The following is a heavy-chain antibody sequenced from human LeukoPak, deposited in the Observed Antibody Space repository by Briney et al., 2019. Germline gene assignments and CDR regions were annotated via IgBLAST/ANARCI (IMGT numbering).Heavy chain of an antibody. D-gene: IGHD3-22*01. V-gene: IGHV3-30*01. CDR2: ISYDGSNK. CDR1: GSTFSSYA. CDR3: ARDEYYYDSSGYYSPDY. Sequence: GGSLRLSCAASGSTFSSYAMHWVRQAPGKGLEWVAVISYDGSNKYYADSVKGRFTISRDNSKNTLYLQMNSLRAEDTAVYYCARDEYYYDSSGYYSPDYWGQGTLVTVSS. J-gene: IGHJ4*02.